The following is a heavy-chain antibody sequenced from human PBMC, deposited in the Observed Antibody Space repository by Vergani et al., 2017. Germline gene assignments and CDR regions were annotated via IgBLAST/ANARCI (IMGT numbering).Heavy chain of an antibody. Sequence: QLQLQESGPGLVKPSETLSLTCTVSGGSISSSSYYWGWIRQPPGKGLEWIGSIYYSGSTYYNPSLKSRVTISVDTSKNQFSLKLSSVTAADTAVYYCARPTVTTSGYFDYWGQGTLVTVSS. CDR2: IYYSGST. V-gene: IGHV4-39*07. CDR1: GGSISSSSYY. CDR3: ARPTVTTSGYFDY. J-gene: IGHJ4*02. D-gene: IGHD4-11*01.